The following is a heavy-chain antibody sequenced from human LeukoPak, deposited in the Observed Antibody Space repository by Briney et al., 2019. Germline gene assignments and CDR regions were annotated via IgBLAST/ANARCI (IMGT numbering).Heavy chain of an antibody. J-gene: IGHJ6*02. D-gene: IGHD3-10*01. CDR2: ISYDGSSK. Sequence: GRSLRLSCAASGFTFSSYAMHWVRQAPGKGLEWVAVISYDGSSKYYADSVKGRFTISRDNSKNTLYLQMNSLRAEDTAVYYCARGEFGELLYYYGMDVWGQGTTVTVSS. CDR3: ARGEFGELLYYYGMDV. V-gene: IGHV3-30-3*01. CDR1: GFTFSSYA.